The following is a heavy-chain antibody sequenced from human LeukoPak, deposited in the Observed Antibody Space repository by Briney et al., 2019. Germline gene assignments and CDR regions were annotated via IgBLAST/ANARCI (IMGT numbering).Heavy chain of an antibody. J-gene: IGHJ4*02. CDR1: GFTFSGYA. Sequence: GGSLRLSCAASGFTFSGYAMSWVRQAPGKGLEWVSAISGSGGSTYYADSVKGRFTISRDNSKNTLYLQMNSLRAEDTAVYYCAKVFGTYYDILTGYYMGASGDYFDYWGQGTLVTVSS. V-gene: IGHV3-23*01. CDR3: AKVFGTYYDILTGYYMGASGDYFDY. CDR2: ISGSGGST. D-gene: IGHD3-9*01.